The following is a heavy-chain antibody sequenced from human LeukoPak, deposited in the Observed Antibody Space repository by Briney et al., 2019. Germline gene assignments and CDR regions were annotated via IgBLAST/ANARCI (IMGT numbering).Heavy chain of an antibody. J-gene: IGHJ4*02. CDR3: VRDRLFSQLDIVLDH. D-gene: IGHD6-13*01. CDR2: IKEDGGRK. V-gene: IGHV3-7*01. CDR1: GFTFSTYW. Sequence: GGSLRLSCAASGFTFSTYWMSWVRQAPGKGLEWVANIKEDGGRKHYVDSVKGRFTISRDNAKNSLYLQMNSLRAEDTAVYHCVRDRLFSQLDIVLDHWGQGTLVTVSS.